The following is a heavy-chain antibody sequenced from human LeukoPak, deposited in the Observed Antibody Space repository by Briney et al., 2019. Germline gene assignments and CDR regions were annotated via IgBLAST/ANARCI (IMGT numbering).Heavy chain of an antibody. J-gene: IGHJ6*02. D-gene: IGHD3-9*01. Sequence: TGGSLRLSCKGSGYSFTSYWISWVRQMPGKGLEWMGRIDPSDSYTNYSPSFQGHVTISADKSISTAYLQWSSLKASDTAMYYCARHGSTYYDILTGYSPPGMDVWGQGTTVTVSS. CDR2: IDPSDSYT. CDR1: GYSFTSYW. V-gene: IGHV5-10-1*01. CDR3: ARHGSTYYDILTGYSPPGMDV.